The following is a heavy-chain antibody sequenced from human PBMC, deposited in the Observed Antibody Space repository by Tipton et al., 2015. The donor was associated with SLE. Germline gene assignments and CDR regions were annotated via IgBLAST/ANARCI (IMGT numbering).Heavy chain of an antibody. J-gene: IGHJ6*02. Sequence: QSGAEVKKPGASVKVSCKASGYTFTGYYMHWVRQAPGQGLEWMGRINPNSGGTNYAQKFQGRVTMTRDTSISTAYMELSRLRSDDTAVYYCARVLVTKGVIAPYYYGMDVWGQGTTVTVSS. CDR3: ARVLVTKGVIAPYYYGMDV. CDR1: GYTFTGYY. V-gene: IGHV1-2*06. D-gene: IGHD2-21*01. CDR2: INPNSGGT.